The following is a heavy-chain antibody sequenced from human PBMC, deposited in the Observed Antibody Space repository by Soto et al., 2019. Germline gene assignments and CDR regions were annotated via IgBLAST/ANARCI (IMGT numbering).Heavy chain of an antibody. CDR3: ARDTSYGSDTYLDY. D-gene: IGHD3-10*01. J-gene: IGHJ4*02. CDR1: GCTFTGYY. V-gene: IGHV1-2*02. CDR2: LNPNSGGT. Sequence: GASVKVSCKASGCTFTGYYMHWVRQAPLQGLEWMGWLNPNSGGTNYAQKFQGRVTMTRDTSISTAYMELSRLRSDDTAVYYCARDTSYGSDTYLDYWGQGTLVTVSS.